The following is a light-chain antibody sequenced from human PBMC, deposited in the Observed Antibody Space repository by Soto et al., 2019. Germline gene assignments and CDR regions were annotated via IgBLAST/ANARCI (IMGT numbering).Light chain of an antibody. CDR1: SSNIGAGYD. CDR2: GNS. CDR3: QSYDSSLNGGV. Sequence: QSVLTQPPSVSGAPGQRVTISCTGSSSNIGAGYDVHWYQQLPGTAPKLLIYGNSNRPSGVPDRFSGSKYGTSASLAITGLQDEDEADYYCQSYDSSLNGGVFGGGTKLTVL. J-gene: IGLJ3*02. V-gene: IGLV1-40*01.